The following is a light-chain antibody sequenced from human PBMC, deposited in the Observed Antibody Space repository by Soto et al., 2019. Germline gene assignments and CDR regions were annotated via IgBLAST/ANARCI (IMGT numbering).Light chain of an antibody. Sequence: QSVLTQPPSVSAAPGQKVTISCSGSSSNIGNNYVSWYQQLPGTAPKLLIYGSNKRPSGIPDRFSGSKSGTSATLGITGLQTGDEADYYCGTWDSSLSAVVFGGGTQLTVL. CDR2: GSN. CDR3: GTWDSSLSAVV. V-gene: IGLV1-51*01. CDR1: SSNIGNNY. J-gene: IGLJ2*01.